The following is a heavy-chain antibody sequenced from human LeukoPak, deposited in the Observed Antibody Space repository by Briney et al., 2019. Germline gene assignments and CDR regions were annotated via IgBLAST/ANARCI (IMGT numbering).Heavy chain of an antibody. CDR3: AKDLIAVAGTTEYFQH. Sequence: PGGSLRLSCAASGFTFDDYAMHWLRHAPGKGLELVSLISGDGGSTYYADSVKGRFTISRDNSKNSLYLQMNSLRTEDTALYYCAKDLIAVAGTTEYFQHWGQGTLVTVSS. J-gene: IGHJ1*01. CDR1: GFTFDDYA. D-gene: IGHD6-19*01. CDR2: ISGDGGST. V-gene: IGHV3-43*02.